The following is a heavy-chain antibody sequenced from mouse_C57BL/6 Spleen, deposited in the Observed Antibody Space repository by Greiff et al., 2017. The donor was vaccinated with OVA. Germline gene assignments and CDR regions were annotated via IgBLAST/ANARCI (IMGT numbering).Heavy chain of an antibody. D-gene: IGHD2-1*01. CDR1: GISIATGNYR. Sequence: VQLKESGPGLVKPSQTVFLTCTVTGISIATGNYRWSWIRQFPGNKLEWIGYIYYSGTITYNPSLTSRTTITRDTPKNQFFLEMNSLTAEDTATYYCARDGGNYWYFDVWGTGTTVTVSS. CDR3: ARDGGNYWYFDV. CDR2: IYYSGTI. J-gene: IGHJ1*03. V-gene: IGHV3-5*01.